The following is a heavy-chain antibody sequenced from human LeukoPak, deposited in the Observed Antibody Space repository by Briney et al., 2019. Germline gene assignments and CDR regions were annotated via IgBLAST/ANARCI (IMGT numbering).Heavy chain of an antibody. CDR2: IYTSGST. CDR3: ARVGTYYRSLDS. Sequence: PSETLSLTCTVSGGSISSYYWSWIRLPAGKGLEWIGRIYTSGSTNYNPSLKSRVTMSVDTSKNQFSLKLNSVTAADTAVYYCARVGTYYRSLDSWGQGTLVTVSS. V-gene: IGHV4-4*07. J-gene: IGHJ4*02. CDR1: GGSISSYY. D-gene: IGHD3-10*01.